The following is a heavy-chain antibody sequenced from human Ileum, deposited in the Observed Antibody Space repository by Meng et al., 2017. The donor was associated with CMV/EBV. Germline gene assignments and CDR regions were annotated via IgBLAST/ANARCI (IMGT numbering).Heavy chain of an antibody. Sequence: LRLQESGPGPVKPSETLSLTCTVAGGSISSTSYYWGWIRQPPGKGLEWIGSMYYSGITDYNPSLKSRVTISVDTSKNQFSLKLSSVTAADTAMYYCARTPRKYYYGSGSYPWGQGTLVTVSS. CDR1: GGSISSTSYY. D-gene: IGHD3-10*01. J-gene: IGHJ5*02. CDR2: MYYSGIT. CDR3: ARTPRKYYYGSGSYP. V-gene: IGHV4-39*07.